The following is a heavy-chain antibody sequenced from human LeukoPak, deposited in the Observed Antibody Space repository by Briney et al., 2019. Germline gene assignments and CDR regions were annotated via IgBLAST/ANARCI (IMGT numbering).Heavy chain of an antibody. D-gene: IGHD3-10*01. CDR2: IYTDGST. CDR3: AAYYYGSFPPTNFDY. Sequence: QTGGSLRLSCAASGFTVSTRYISWVRQAPGKGPEWVSFIYTDGSTFYADSVKGRFTISRDNSKNTVYLQMNSLRAEDTAVYYCAAYYYGSFPPTNFDYWGQGTLVTVSS. J-gene: IGHJ4*02. V-gene: IGHV3-66*01. CDR1: GFTVSTRY.